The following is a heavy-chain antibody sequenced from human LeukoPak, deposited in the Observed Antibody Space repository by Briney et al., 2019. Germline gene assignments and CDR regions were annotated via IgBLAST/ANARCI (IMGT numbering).Heavy chain of an antibody. Sequence: ASVKVSCKASGYTFTSYGISWVRQAPGQGLEWMGWISAYNGNTNYAQKFQGRVTITTDESTSTAYMELSSLRSEDTAVYYCARSQDFSNFDYWGQGTLVTVSS. CDR1: GYTFTSYG. D-gene: IGHD3/OR15-3a*01. V-gene: IGHV1-18*01. CDR2: ISAYNGNT. CDR3: ARSQDFSNFDY. J-gene: IGHJ4*02.